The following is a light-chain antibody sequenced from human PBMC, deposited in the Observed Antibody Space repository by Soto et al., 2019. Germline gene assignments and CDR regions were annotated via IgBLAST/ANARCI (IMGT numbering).Light chain of an antibody. Sequence: QSALTQPASVSGSPGQSITISCTGTSSDVGAYNYVSWYQQHPGKAPKLMIYDVSNRPSGVSNRFSGSKSGNTAFLTISGRQADDEADYYCRSFTSSSTYVFGTGTKLTVL. J-gene: IGLJ1*01. V-gene: IGLV2-14*01. CDR3: RSFTSSSTYV. CDR1: SSDVGAYNY. CDR2: DVS.